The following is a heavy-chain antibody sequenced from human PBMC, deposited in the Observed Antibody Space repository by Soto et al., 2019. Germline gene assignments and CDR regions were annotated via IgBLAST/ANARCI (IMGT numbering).Heavy chain of an antibody. D-gene: IGHD1-26*01. CDR1: GGTFSSYA. CDR3: ARDLGGGVGAAQGGYYYYGMDV. J-gene: IGHJ6*02. V-gene: IGHV1-69*01. CDR2: IIPIFGTA. Sequence: QVQLVQSGAEVKKPGSSVKVSCKASGGTFSSYAISWVRQAPGQGLEWMGGIIPIFGTANYAQKFQGRVTITADESTSTAYMELSSLRSEDTAGYYWARDLGGGVGAAQGGYYYYGMDVWGQGTTVTVSS.